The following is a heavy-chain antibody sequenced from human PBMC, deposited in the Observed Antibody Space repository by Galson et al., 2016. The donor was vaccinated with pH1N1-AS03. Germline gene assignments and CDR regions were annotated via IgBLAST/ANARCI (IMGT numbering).Heavy chain of an antibody. V-gene: IGHV1-69*13. CDR3: ARDVSGSYGLDY. CDR1: GGTFGSYA. D-gene: IGHD1-26*01. J-gene: IGHJ4*02. CDR2: IIPIFGTR. Sequence: SVKVSCKASGGTFGSYAVSWVRQAPGQGLEWMGGIIPIFGTRHYAQRFQGRVTITADESTTTASMELSSLRFEDTAMYYCARDVSGSYGLDYWGQGTQDTVSS.